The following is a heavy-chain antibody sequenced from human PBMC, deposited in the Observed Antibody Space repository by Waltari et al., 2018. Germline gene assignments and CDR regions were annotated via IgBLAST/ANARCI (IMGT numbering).Heavy chain of an antibody. CDR1: GSSISSGYY. V-gene: IGHV4-38-2*02. CDR3: AREFGASIWGSYRQPFDY. J-gene: IGHJ4*02. D-gene: IGHD3-16*02. Sequence: QVPLQESGPGLVKPSETLSLTCAVSGSSISSGYYWGWIRQPPGKGLEWIGSIYHSGSTYYNPSLKSRVTISVDTSKNQFSLKLSSVTAADTAVYYCAREFGASIWGSYRQPFDYWGQGTLVTVSS. CDR2: IYHSGST.